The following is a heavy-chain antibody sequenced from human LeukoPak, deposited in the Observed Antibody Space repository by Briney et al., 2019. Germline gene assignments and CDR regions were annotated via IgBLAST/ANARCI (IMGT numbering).Heavy chain of an antibody. CDR2: INPNSGGT. V-gene: IGHV1-2*02. D-gene: IGHD2-15*01. Sequence: ASVKVSCKASGYTFTGYYMHWVRQAPGQGLEWMGWINPNSGGTNYAQKFQGRVTMTRDTSISTAYMELSRLRSDDTAVYYCAREYQKLYCSGGSCYPHLDIWGQGTMVTVSS. J-gene: IGHJ3*02. CDR1: GYTFTGYY. CDR3: AREYQKLYCSGGSCYPHLDI.